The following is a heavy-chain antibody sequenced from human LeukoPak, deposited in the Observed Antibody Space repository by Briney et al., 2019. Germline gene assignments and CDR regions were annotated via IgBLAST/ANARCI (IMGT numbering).Heavy chain of an antibody. CDR1: GYSISSAFY. V-gene: IGHV4-38-2*01. D-gene: IGHD6-13*01. Sequence: ASETLSLTCAVSGYSISSAFYWGWIRQSPGKGLEWIGTIHYSGSTSYNPSLKSRVTISVDTSKNQFSLKLSSVTAADTAVYYCARGVPAAGQDYWGQGTLVTVSS. CDR3: ARGVPAAGQDY. J-gene: IGHJ4*02. CDR2: IHYSGST.